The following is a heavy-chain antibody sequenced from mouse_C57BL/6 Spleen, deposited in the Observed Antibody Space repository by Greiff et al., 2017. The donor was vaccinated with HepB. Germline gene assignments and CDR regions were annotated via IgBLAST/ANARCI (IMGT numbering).Heavy chain of an antibody. D-gene: IGHD2-4*01. J-gene: IGHJ3*01. CDR3: ASIDYDYGAGFAY. Sequence: QVQLQQPGAELVKPGASVKMSCKASGYTFTSYWITWVKQRPGQGLEWIGDIYPGSGSTNYNEKFKSKATLTVDTSSSTAYMQLSSLTSEDSAVYYCASIDYDYGAGFAYWGQGTLVTVSA. CDR1: GYTFTSYW. V-gene: IGHV1-55*01. CDR2: IYPGSGST.